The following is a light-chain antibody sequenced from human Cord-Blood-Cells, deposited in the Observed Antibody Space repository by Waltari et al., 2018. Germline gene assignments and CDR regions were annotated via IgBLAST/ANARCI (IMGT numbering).Light chain of an antibody. CDR3: QQYNSWT. J-gene: IGKJ1*01. Sequence: DIQMTQSPSTLSASVGARVTITCRASQSISSWFAWYQQKPGKAPKLLIYKASSLESGVPSRFSGSGSGTEFTLTISSLQPDDFATYYCQQYNSWTFGQGTKVEIK. V-gene: IGKV1-5*03. CDR2: KAS. CDR1: QSISSW.